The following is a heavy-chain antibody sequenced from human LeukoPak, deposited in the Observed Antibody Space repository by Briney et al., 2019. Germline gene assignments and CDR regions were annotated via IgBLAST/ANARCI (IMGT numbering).Heavy chain of an antibody. Sequence: GGSLRLSCAASGFTFSSYWMSWVRQAPGKGLEWVANIKEDGSGKNYVDSVKGRFTISRDNAKNSLYLQMSYLRAEDTAVYYCARGAYQLIDYWGQGTLVTVSS. CDR3: ARGAYQLIDY. CDR2: IKEDGSGK. D-gene: IGHD5-24*01. J-gene: IGHJ4*02. V-gene: IGHV3-7*01. CDR1: GFTFSSYW.